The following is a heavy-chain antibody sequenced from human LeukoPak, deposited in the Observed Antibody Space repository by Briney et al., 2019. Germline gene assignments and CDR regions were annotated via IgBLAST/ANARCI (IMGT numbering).Heavy chain of an antibody. CDR1: GFTFSSYW. V-gene: IGHV3-7*03. CDR2: IKQDGSEK. Sequence: GGSLRLSCAASGFTFSSYWMSWVRQAPGKGLEWVANIKQDGSEKYYVDSVKGRFTISRDNAKNSLYLQMNSLRAEDTAVYYCAKGSHVLVYYDILTGYSASDYWGQGTLVTVSS. D-gene: IGHD3-9*01. CDR3: AKGSHVLVYYDILTGYSASDY. J-gene: IGHJ4*02.